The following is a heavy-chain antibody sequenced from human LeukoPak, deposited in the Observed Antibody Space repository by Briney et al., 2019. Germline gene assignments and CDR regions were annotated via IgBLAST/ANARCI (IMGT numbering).Heavy chain of an antibody. CDR3: AQGKYTSGWSLW. Sequence: GGSLRLSCAPSGFIFSRFAMSWVRQAPGKGLEWVSTISGSGGDTFYADSVKGRFTISRDNSKNTLSLQMNSLRAEDTALYYCAQGKYTSGWSLWWGQGTLVTVSS. CDR2: ISGSGGDT. D-gene: IGHD6-19*01. V-gene: IGHV3-23*01. CDR1: GFIFSRFA. J-gene: IGHJ4*02.